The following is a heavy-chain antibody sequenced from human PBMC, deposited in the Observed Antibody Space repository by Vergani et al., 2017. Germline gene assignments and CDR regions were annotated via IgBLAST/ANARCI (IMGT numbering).Heavy chain of an antibody. D-gene: IGHD3-9*01. Sequence: QLHLQESGPGLVKPSETLSLTCTVSGGSITSRSYYWGWIRQPPGKGLEWIGNIYHSGGSYSNSSLKGRVTVSVDTSKNQFSLEVTSVTAADTAIYFCARTESFILRYFHWALWGQGTLGTVSS. V-gene: IGHV4-39*01. CDR3: ARTESFILRYFHWAL. CDR2: IYHSGGS. CDR1: GGSITSRSYY. J-gene: IGHJ4*02.